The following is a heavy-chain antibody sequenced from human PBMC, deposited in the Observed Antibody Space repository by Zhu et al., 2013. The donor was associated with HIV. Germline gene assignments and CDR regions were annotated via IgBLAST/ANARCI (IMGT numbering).Heavy chain of an antibody. CDR1: GGTFSSYA. J-gene: IGHJ4*02. CDR2: IIPIFGTA. Sequence: QAQLLQSGPELKEPGSSVTVSCKASGGTFSSYAISWVRQAPGQGLEWMGGIIPIFGTANYAQKFQGRVTITADKSTSTAYMELSSLRSEDTAVYYCASGDFWSGYIGGYDYWGQGTLVTVSS. CDR3: ASGDFWSGYIGGYDY. D-gene: IGHD3-3*01. V-gene: IGHV1-69*06.